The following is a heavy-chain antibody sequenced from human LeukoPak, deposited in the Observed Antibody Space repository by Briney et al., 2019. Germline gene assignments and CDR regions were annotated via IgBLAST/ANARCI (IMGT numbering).Heavy chain of an antibody. CDR1: GFTFSRHG. V-gene: IGHV3-30*18. J-gene: IGHJ3*02. CDR2: ISYDGSNK. D-gene: IGHD1-26*01. CDR3: AKDQWELLRPGAFDI. Sequence: GGSLRLSCAASGFTFSRHGMHWVRQAPGQGLEWVAVISYDGSNKYYADSVKGRFTISRDNSKNTLYLQMNSLRAEDTAVYCCAKDQWELLRPGAFDIWGQGTMVTVSS.